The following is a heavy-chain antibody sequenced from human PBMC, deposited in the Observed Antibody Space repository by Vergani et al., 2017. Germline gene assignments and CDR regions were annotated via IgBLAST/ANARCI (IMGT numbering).Heavy chain of an antibody. CDR1: GGSISSSSYY. CDR2: IYYSGST. D-gene: IGHD3-3*01. Sequence: QLQLQESGPGLVKPSETLSLTCTVSGGSISSSSYYWGWIRQPPGKGLEWIGSIYYSGSTYYNPSLKSRVTISVDTSKNQFSLKLSSVTAAGTAVYYCASTNYDFWSGYSYYFDYWGQGTLVTVSS. CDR3: ASTNYDFWSGYSYYFDY. J-gene: IGHJ4*02. V-gene: IGHV4-39*07.